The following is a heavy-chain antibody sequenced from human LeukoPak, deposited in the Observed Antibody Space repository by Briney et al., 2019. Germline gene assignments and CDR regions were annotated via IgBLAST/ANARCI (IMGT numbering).Heavy chain of an antibody. D-gene: IGHD5-12*01. V-gene: IGHV3-23*01. CDR3: ARGPSGYHNT. Sequence: GGSLRLSCAASGFTFDDYGMSWVRQTPGKGLEWVAATSSSDAGTYHADSVRGRFTISRDSSKNILYLQMNNLRAEDTAVYYCARGPSGYHNTGGQGTLVTVSS. CDR2: TSSSDAGT. J-gene: IGHJ4*02. CDR1: GFTFDDYG.